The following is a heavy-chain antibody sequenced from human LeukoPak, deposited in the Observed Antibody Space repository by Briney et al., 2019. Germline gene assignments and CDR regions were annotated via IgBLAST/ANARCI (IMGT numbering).Heavy chain of an antibody. V-gene: IGHV3-48*03. J-gene: IGHJ4*02. CDR1: GFTFSSYE. Sequence: PGGSLRLSCAASGFTFSSYEMNWVRQAPGKRLEWVAYISSSGSTIYYADSVKGRFTISRDNAKNTLYLQMNSLRAEDTAVYYCATGSSWKFDYWGQGTLVTVSS. D-gene: IGHD6-13*01. CDR3: ATGSSWKFDY. CDR2: ISSSGSTI.